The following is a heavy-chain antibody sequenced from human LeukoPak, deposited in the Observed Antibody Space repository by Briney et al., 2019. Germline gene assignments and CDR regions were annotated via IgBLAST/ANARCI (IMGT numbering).Heavy chain of an antibody. J-gene: IGHJ4*02. D-gene: IGHD3-10*01. CDR2: ISSNGGST. CDR3: VKGQYYYGSGSYYGDY. V-gene: IGHV3-64D*06. CDR1: GFTFSSYA. Sequence: PGGSLRLSCSASGFTFSSYAMHWVRQAPGKGLEYVSAISSNGGSTYYADSVKGRFTISRDNSKITLYLQMSSLRAEDTAVYYCVKGQYYYGSGSYYGDYWGQGTLVTVSS.